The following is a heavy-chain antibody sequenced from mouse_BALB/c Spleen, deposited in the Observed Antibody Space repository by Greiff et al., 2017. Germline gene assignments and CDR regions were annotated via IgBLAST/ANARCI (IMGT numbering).Heavy chain of an antibody. D-gene: IGHD2-1*01. Sequence: VMLVESGPGLVAPSQSLSITCTVSGFSLTGYGVNWVRQPPGKGLEWLGMIWGDGSTDYNSALKSRLSISKDNSKSQVFLKMNSLQTDDTARYYCARVDGNYYYAMDYWGQGTSVTVSS. J-gene: IGHJ4*01. CDR3: ARVDGNYYYAMDY. V-gene: IGHV2-6-7*01. CDR1: GFSLTGYG. CDR2: IWGDGST.